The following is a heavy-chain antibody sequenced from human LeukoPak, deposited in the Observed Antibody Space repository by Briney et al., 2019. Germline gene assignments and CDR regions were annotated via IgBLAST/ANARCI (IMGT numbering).Heavy chain of an antibody. V-gene: IGHV5-51*01. D-gene: IGHD1-26*01. CDR1: GYVFATYW. J-gene: IGHJ4*02. Sequence: GDSLKISCKGSGYVFATYWIGWVRQMPGRGLEWMALISPGNSDTRYSPSFQGQVTISADKSISTAYLQWSGLKASDTAMYYCARSSGSHYGGVDYWGQGTLVTVSS. CDR3: ARSSGSHYGGVDY. CDR2: ISPGNSDT.